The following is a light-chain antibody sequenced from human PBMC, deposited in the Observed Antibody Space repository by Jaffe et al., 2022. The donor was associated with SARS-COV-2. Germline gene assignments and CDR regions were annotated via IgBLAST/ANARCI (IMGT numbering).Light chain of an antibody. CDR3: NSFHGV. CDR1: SSDVGAFKN. V-gene: IGLV2-8*01. CDR2: EVN. Sequence: QSALTQPPSASGSPGQSVTISCTGTSSDVGAFKNVSWYQQHPGKAPKLMIYEVNKRPSGVPDRFSGFKSDNTASLTVSGLQAEDEADYYCNSFHGVFGGGTKLTVL. J-gene: IGLJ3*02.